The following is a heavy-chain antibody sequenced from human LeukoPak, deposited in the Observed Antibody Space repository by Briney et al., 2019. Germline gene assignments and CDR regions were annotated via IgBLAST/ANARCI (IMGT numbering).Heavy chain of an antibody. D-gene: IGHD3-16*01. CDR2: ISSSGSTI. Sequence: GGSLRLSCAASGFTFSSYEMNWVRQAPGKGLEWVSYISSSGSTIYYADSVKGRFTISRDNAKNSLYLQMNSLRAEDTAVYYCARDGAGVTYYYYSMDVWGQGTTVTVSS. V-gene: IGHV3-48*03. CDR3: ARDGAGVTYYYYSMDV. J-gene: IGHJ6*02. CDR1: GFTFSSYE.